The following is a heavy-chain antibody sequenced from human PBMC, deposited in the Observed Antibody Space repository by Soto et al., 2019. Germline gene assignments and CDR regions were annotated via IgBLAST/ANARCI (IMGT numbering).Heavy chain of an antibody. V-gene: IGHV3-30-3*01. CDR3: ARDRETTVVTHPLYYYYYGMDV. CDR1: GFTFSSYA. J-gene: IGHJ6*02. CDR2: ISYDGSNK. D-gene: IGHD4-17*01. Sequence: QVQLVESGGGVVQPGRSLRLSCAASGFTFSSYAMHWVRQAPGKGLEWVAVISYDGSNKYYADSVKGRFTISRDNSKNTLYLQMNSLRAEDKALYYCARDRETTVVTHPLYYYYYGMDVRGQGTTVTVSS.